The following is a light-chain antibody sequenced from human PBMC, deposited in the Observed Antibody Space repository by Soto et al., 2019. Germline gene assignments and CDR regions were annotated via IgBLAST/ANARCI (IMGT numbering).Light chain of an antibody. CDR2: GAS. Sequence: EIVLTQSPGTLSLSPGERATLSCRASQSVSNNYLAWYQQKPGQAPRLLIYGASNRATGIPDRFSGSRSGTEFTLTISSLQPEDFASYYCLQDYGDSWTFGQGTKVDIK. V-gene: IGKV3-20*01. CDR3: LQDYGDSWT. J-gene: IGKJ1*01. CDR1: QSVSNNY.